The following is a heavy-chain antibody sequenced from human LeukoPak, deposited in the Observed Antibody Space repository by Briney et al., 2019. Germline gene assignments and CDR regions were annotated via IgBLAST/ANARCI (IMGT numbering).Heavy chain of an antibody. D-gene: IGHD4-17*01. CDR3: ARDWSGDYPPAFDI. J-gene: IGHJ3*02. Sequence: ASVKVSCKASGYTFTGYYMHWVRQAPGQGLEWMGWISAYNGNTNYAQKLQGRVTMTTDTSTSTAYMELRSLRSDDTAVYYCARDWSGDYPPAFDIWGQGTMVTVSS. V-gene: IGHV1-18*04. CDR1: GYTFTGYY. CDR2: ISAYNGNT.